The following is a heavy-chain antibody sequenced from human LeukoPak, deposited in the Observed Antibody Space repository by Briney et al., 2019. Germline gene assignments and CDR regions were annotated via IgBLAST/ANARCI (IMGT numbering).Heavy chain of an antibody. D-gene: IGHD5-18*01. CDR1: GGTFSSYA. CDR3: ARVGYSYGYEPRPRLVLFDY. J-gene: IGHJ4*02. V-gene: IGHV1-69*13. CDR2: IIPIFGTA. Sequence: ASVKVSCKASGGTFSSYAISWVRQAPGQGLEWMGGIIPIFGTANYAQKFQGRVTITADESTSTAYMELSSLRSEDTAVYYCARVGYSYGYEPRPRLVLFDYWGQGTLVTVSS.